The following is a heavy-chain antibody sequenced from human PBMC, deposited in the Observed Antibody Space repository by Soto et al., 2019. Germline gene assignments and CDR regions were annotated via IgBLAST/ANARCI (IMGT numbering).Heavy chain of an antibody. J-gene: IGHJ4*02. CDR2: ISASGDAT. V-gene: IGHV3-23*01. Sequence: VGSLRLSCAASGFTFSDFGMSWVRQAPGKGLEWVSVISASGDATYYAASVRGRFTLSRDNSKNTLFLQMNSLTVADTAVYYCAKKVTIYAVDPADFWGQGTQVTVSS. CDR3: AKKVTIYAVDPADF. D-gene: IGHD3-3*01. CDR1: GFTFSDFG.